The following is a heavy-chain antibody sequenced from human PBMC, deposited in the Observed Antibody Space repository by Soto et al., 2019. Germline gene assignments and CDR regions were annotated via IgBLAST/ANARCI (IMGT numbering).Heavy chain of an antibody. D-gene: IGHD3-22*01. CDR3: ARDAYYYDSSGYGDAFDI. CDR1: GYTFTTYG. Sequence: ASVKASCKASGYTFTTYGISWVRQAPGQGLEWMGWISAYNGNTNYAQNLQGRVTMTTDTSTSTAYMELRSLRSDDTAVYYCARDAYYYDSSGYGDAFDIWGQGTMVTVSS. J-gene: IGHJ3*02. CDR2: ISAYNGNT. V-gene: IGHV1-18*01.